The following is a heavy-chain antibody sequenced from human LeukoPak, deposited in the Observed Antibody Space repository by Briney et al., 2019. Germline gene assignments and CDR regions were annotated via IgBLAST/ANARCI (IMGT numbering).Heavy chain of an antibody. J-gene: IGHJ4*02. CDR1: GFTFSSYA. D-gene: IGHD3-10*01. V-gene: IGHV3-23*01. Sequence: GGSLRLSCAASGFTFSSYAMSWVRQAPGEGLEWVSAISGSGGSTYYADSVKGRFTISRDNSKNTLYLQMNSLRAEDTAVYYCAKEGDDYGSGSQTLNWGQGTLVTVAS. CDR3: AKEGDDYGSGSQTLN. CDR2: ISGSGGST.